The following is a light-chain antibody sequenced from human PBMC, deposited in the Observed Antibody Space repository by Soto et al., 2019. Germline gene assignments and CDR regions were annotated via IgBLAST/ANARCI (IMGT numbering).Light chain of an antibody. J-gene: IGKJ4*01. CDR1: QSIRSW. CDR2: KAS. CDR3: QQYEAYPLT. V-gene: IGKV1-5*03. Sequence: DIQMTQSPSTLSASVGDRVTITCRASQSIRSWLAWYQQKPGKAPELLIQKASSLQSGVPSRCSGSGSGTEFILTISSLQPDDFASYYCQQYEAYPLTFGGGTKVEIK.